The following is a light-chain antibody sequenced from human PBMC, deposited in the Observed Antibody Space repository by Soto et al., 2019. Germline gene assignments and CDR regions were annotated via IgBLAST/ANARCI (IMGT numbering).Light chain of an antibody. J-gene: IGKJ5*01. V-gene: IGKV3-11*01. Sequence: EIVLTQSPGTLSLSPGERATLSCRASESIRSDLAWYQQKPGQAPRLLIYDASNRATGIPARFSGTGSGTDFTLTINNLEPEDFAVYYCQVRTNWSIAFGRGTRLEIK. CDR3: QVRTNWSIA. CDR1: ESIRSD. CDR2: DAS.